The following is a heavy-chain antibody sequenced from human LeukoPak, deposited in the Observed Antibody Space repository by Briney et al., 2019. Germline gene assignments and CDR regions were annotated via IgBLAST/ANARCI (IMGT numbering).Heavy chain of an antibody. Sequence: ASVKVFCKASGYTFTSYGISWVRQAPGQGLEWMGWISAYNGNTNYAQKLQGRVTMTTDTSTSTAYMELRSLRSDDTAVYYCARVEHDFWSGYSYYFDYWGQGTLVTVSS. J-gene: IGHJ4*02. D-gene: IGHD3-3*01. V-gene: IGHV1-18*01. CDR2: ISAYNGNT. CDR1: GYTFTSYG. CDR3: ARVEHDFWSGYSYYFDY.